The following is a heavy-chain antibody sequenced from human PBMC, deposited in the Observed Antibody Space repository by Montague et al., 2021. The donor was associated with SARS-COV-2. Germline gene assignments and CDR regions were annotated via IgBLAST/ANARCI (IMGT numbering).Heavy chain of an antibody. J-gene: IGHJ6*02. CDR1: GGSIRSGSYY. CDR2: IYSSGST. CDR3: ARDYGDYSYYYGLDV. V-gene: IGHV4-61*02. D-gene: IGHD4-17*01. Sequence: TLSLTCTVSGGSIRSGSYYWSWIRQPAGKGLEWIGRIYSSGSTNYNPPLKSRVTMSVDTSKNQLSLKVSSVTAADTAVYYCARDYGDYSYYYGLDVWGQGTTVTVSS.